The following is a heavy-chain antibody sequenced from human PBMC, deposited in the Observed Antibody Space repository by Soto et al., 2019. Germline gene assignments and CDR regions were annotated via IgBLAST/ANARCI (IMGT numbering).Heavy chain of an antibody. V-gene: IGHV1-46*01. J-gene: IGHJ1*01. Sequence: GXSVKVSCKAPRDPFTSYYINWVRQAPGQGLEWMGVINPHGGSTAYAQKFKGRVTLTRDTSASTAYMEVSSLTSEDTAMYYCARASSADRFVQYFQQWGPRTLVTVSS. CDR3: ARASSADRFVQYFQQ. CDR2: INPHGGST. CDR1: RDPFTSYY. D-gene: IGHD6-19*01.